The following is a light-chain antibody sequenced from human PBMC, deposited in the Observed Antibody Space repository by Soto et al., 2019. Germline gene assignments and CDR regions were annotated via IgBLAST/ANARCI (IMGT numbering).Light chain of an antibody. Sequence: DIPMTQSPSTLSASLGYRFTITCRASQSISSWLAWYQQKPGKAPKLLIYKASTLKSGVPSRFSGSGSGTEFTLTISSLQPDDFATYYCQHYNSYSFGQGTKVDIK. CDR3: QHYNSYS. CDR1: QSISSW. CDR2: KAS. J-gene: IGKJ1*01. V-gene: IGKV1-5*03.